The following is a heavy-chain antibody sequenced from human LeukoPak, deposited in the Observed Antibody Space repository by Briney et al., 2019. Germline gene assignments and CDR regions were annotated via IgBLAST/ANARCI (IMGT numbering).Heavy chain of an antibody. Sequence: GGPLRLSCAASGVTLTNYAMTWVRQAPGKGLEWVSGISISGGSTDYADSVKGRFTISRDNSKNTLYLQMNSLRAEDTAVYYCAKVPAGNKVEYWGQGTLVTVSS. CDR3: AKVPAGNKVEY. CDR1: GVTLTNYA. V-gene: IGHV3-23*01. D-gene: IGHD6-19*01. CDR2: ISISGGST. J-gene: IGHJ4*02.